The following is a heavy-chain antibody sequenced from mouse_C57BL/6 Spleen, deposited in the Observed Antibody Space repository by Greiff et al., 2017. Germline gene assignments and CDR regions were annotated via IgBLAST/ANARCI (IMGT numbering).Heavy chain of an antibody. CDR3: ARKDYSKYAGFAY. J-gene: IGHJ3*01. Sequence: EVHLQQPGPVLVKPGPSVKISCKASGFTFTDYYMHWVKQSHGHSLEWIGLVYPYNGGTSYNQKFKGKATLTVDTSSSTAYMELNSLTSEDSAVYYCARKDYSKYAGFAYWGQGTLVTVSA. D-gene: IGHD2-5*01. CDR1: GFTFTDYY. V-gene: IGHV1-36*01. CDR2: VYPYNGGT.